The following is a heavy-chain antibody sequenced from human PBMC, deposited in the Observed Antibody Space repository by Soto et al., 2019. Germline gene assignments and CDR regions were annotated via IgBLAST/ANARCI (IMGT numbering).Heavy chain of an antibody. Sequence: SETLSLTCIVSGGSISNSSYYWGWIRQPPGKGLEWIGSIYYSGSTYYNPSLKSRVTVSVDTSKNQFSLKLSSVPAADTAVFYCARHRARNWFDPWGQGTLVTV. CDR2: IYYSGST. J-gene: IGHJ5*02. CDR3: ARHRARNWFDP. CDR1: GGSISNSSYY. D-gene: IGHD6-6*01. V-gene: IGHV4-39*01.